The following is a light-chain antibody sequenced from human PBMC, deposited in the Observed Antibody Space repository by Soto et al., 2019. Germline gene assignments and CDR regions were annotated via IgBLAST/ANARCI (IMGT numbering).Light chain of an antibody. Sequence: QSALTQPASVSGSPGQSITISCTGTSSDVGGSDSVSWYQQHPGKAPKLIIYDVTRRPSGVSSRFSGSKSGNTASLTISGLQAEDEADYHCSSYRRSSSSLVVFGGGTKVTVL. CDR1: SSDVGGSDS. V-gene: IGLV2-14*03. J-gene: IGLJ2*01. CDR2: DVT. CDR3: SSYRRSSSSLVV.